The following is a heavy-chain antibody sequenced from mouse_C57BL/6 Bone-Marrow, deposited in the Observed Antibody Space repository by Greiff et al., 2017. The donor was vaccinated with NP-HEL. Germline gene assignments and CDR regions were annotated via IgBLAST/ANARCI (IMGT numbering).Heavy chain of an antibody. J-gene: IGHJ1*03. Sequence: VKLQQSGPELVKPGASVKISCKASGYAFSSSWMNWVKQRPGKGLEWIGRIYPGDGDTNYNGKFKGKATLTADKSSSTAYMQLSSLTSEDSAVYFCARNRGVCYGSSYWYFDVWGTGTTVTVSS. CDR1: GYAFSSSW. V-gene: IGHV1-82*01. CDR2: IYPGDGDT. CDR3: ARNRGVCYGSSYWYFDV. D-gene: IGHD1-1*01.